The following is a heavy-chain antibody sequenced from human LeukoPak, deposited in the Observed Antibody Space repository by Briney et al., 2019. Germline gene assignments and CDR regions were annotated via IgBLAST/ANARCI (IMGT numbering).Heavy chain of an antibody. CDR3: ARDADYPNWFDP. D-gene: IGHD4-17*01. CDR1: GHTFTSYG. V-gene: IGHV1-18*01. CDR2: ISAYNGNT. J-gene: IGHJ5*02. Sequence: ASVTVSCKASGHTFTSYGISWVRQAPGQGLEWMGWISAYNGNTNYAQKLQGRVTMTTDTSTSTAYMELRSLRSDDTAVYYCARDADYPNWFDPWGQGTLVTVSS.